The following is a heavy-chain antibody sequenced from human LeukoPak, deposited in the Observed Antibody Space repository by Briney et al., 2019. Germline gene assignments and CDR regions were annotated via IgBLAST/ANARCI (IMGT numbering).Heavy chain of an antibody. J-gene: IGHJ6*02. CDR3: GRGYAVGTGMDF. V-gene: IGHV3-48*03. CDR2: ISSSGSTI. Sequence: GGSLRLSCAASGFTFSSYEMNWVRQAPGKGLEWVSYISSSGSTIYYADSVKGRFTISRDNAKNSLYLQMNSLRAEDTAVYYCGRGYAVGTGMDFGAQGTPVT. CDR1: GFTFSSYE. D-gene: IGHD2-15*01.